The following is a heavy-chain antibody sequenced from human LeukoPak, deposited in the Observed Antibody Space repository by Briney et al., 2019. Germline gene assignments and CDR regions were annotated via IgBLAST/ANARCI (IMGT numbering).Heavy chain of an antibody. Sequence: SVKVSCKASGGTFSSYAISWVRQAPGQGLEWMGGIIPIFGTANYAQKFQGRVTITADESTSTAYMELSSLRAEDTAVYYCAKTRGGYYYDSSGYYYADWYFDLWGRGTLVTVSS. J-gene: IGHJ2*01. V-gene: IGHV1-69*13. CDR1: GGTFSSYA. D-gene: IGHD3-22*01. CDR2: IIPIFGTA. CDR3: AKTRGGYYYDSSGYYYADWYFDL.